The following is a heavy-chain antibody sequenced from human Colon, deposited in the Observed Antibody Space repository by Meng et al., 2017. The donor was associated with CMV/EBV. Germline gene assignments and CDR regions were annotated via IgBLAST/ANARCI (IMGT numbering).Heavy chain of an antibody. Sequence: TLSLTCTVSGDSVTSSSYYWRWIRQPPGKGLEWIGYMYYSERSNYSPSLKSRVTISLDTSKNQFSLKLSSVTAADTAVYYCSSSLSYWGQGTLVTVSS. J-gene: IGHJ4*02. V-gene: IGHV4-61*01. CDR3: SSSLSY. CDR2: MYYSERS. CDR1: GDSVTSSSYY.